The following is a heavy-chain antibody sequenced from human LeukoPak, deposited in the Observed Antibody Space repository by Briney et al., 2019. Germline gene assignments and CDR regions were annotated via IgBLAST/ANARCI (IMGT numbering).Heavy chain of an antibody. V-gene: IGHV3-21*01. CDR2: ISSSSSYI. CDR3: ARFRDSGSYYYYYGMDV. CDR1: GFTFSSYS. J-gene: IGHJ6*02. D-gene: IGHD1-26*01. Sequence: GGSLRLSCAASGFTFSSYSMNWARQAPGKGLEWVSSISSSSSYIYYADSVKGRFTISRDNAKNSLYLQMNSLSAEDTAVYYCARFRDSGSYYYYYGMDVWGQGTTVTVSS.